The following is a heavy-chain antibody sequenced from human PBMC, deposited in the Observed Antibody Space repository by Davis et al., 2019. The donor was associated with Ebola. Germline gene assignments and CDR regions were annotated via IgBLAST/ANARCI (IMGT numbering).Heavy chain of an antibody. Sequence: GESLKISCTASGFTFGDYTMTWVRQAPDKGLEWVRFIGSKDYGGTTKYAASVKGRFTISRDDSKSIAYLQMNSLKTEDTGVYYCTREVRDWGQGTLVTVSS. CDR1: GFTFGDYT. J-gene: IGHJ4*02. CDR3: TREVRD. V-gene: IGHV3-49*04. CDR2: IGSKDYGGTT.